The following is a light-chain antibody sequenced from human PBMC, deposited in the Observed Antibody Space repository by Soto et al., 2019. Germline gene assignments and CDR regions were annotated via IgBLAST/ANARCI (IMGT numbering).Light chain of an antibody. CDR3: QQYNDWPLT. Sequence: DIQMTQSPSSVSASVGDRVTISCRASQDISNWLAWYQQKPGEAPKFLIYAASNLQSGVPSKFSVSGSGTDFTLTISSLQPEDFALYYCQQYNDWPLTFGQGTKVEI. CDR2: AAS. CDR1: QDISNW. V-gene: IGKV1-12*01. J-gene: IGKJ1*01.